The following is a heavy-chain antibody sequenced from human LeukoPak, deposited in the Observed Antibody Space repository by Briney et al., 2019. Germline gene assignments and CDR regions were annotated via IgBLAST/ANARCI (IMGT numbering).Heavy chain of an antibody. D-gene: IGHD3-3*01. Sequence: GGSLRLSCAASGFTFSSYTMNWVRQAPGKGLEWVSYISTSLSTIYYADSVKGRFTISRDNAKNSLYLQMNSLRAEDTAVYYCAREDDYDFWSGYSAFDIWGRGTMVTVSS. CDR1: GFTFSSYT. V-gene: IGHV3-48*01. CDR2: ISTSLSTI. J-gene: IGHJ3*02. CDR3: AREDDYDFWSGYSAFDI.